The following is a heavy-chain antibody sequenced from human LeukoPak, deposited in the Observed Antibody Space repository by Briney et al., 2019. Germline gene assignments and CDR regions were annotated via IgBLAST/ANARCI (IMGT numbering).Heavy chain of an antibody. CDR3: ARDVRTINVLTGYYRPYYFDY. D-gene: IGHD3-9*01. V-gene: IGHV4-61*01. Sequence: SETLSLTCTVSGGSVSSGSYYWSWIRQPPGKGLEWIVHIYQTGSTNYNPSLKSRVTISLDTSKNQFSLKLTSVSAADTAVYYCARDVRTINVLTGYYRPYYFDYWGQGTLVTVSS. CDR2: IYQTGST. J-gene: IGHJ4*02. CDR1: GGSVSSGSYY.